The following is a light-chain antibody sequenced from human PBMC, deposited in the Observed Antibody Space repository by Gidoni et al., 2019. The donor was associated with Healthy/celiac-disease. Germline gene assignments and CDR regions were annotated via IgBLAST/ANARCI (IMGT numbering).Light chain of an antibody. CDR3: QQYGSSPWK. J-gene: IGKJ1*01. CDR2: GAS. Sequence: IVLTQSTGTLSLSAGERATLSCRASQSVSSSYLAWYQQKPGQAPRLLIYGASSRATGIPDRFSGSGSGTDFTLTISRLEPEDFAVYYCQQYGSSPWKFGQGTKVEIK. V-gene: IGKV3-20*01. CDR1: QSVSSSY.